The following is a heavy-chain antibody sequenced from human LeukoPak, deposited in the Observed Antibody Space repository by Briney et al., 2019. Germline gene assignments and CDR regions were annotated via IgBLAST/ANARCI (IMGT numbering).Heavy chain of an antibody. CDR1: GGSFSGYY. CDR3: ARAPRDSSSSNYMRKFDY. Sequence: PSETLSPICAVYGGSFSGYYWSWIRQPPGQGLEWTGGIYHSGSTYYNPSLKSRVTMSVDTSKNQFSLKLSSVTAADTAVYYCARAPRDSSSSNYMRKFDYWGKGTLVTVSS. CDR2: IYHSGST. D-gene: IGHD3-22*01. V-gene: IGHV4-34*01. J-gene: IGHJ4*02.